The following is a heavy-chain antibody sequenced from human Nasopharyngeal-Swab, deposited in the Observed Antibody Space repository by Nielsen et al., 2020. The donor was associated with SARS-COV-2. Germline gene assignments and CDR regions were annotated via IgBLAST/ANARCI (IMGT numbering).Heavy chain of an antibody. Sequence: LRLSFAVYGGSFSGYYWSWIRQPPGKGLEWIGEINHSVSTNYNPSLKSRVTISVDTSKNQFSLKLSSVTAADTAVYYCARRDSPGGLDPWGQGTLVTVSS. J-gene: IGHJ5*02. V-gene: IGHV4-34*01. CDR3: ARRDSPGGLDP. CDR2: INHSVST. D-gene: IGHD3-22*01. CDR1: GGSFSGYY.